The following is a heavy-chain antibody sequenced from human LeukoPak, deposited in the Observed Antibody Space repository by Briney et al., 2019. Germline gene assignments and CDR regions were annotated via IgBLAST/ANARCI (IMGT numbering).Heavy chain of an antibody. CDR2: INQGASHI. CDR1: GLTFDSAW. V-gene: IGHV3-21*01. J-gene: IGHJ3*01. D-gene: IGHD3-22*01. CDR3: AKDLGVYYDISGDDFDL. Sequence: PGGSLRLSCAASGLTFDSAWMNWVRQAPGKGLEWVSSINQGASHIYYADSVRGRFTISRDNSRNTLFLQMNSLRDEDTAIYYCAKDLGVYYDISGDDFDLWGQGTMVTVSS.